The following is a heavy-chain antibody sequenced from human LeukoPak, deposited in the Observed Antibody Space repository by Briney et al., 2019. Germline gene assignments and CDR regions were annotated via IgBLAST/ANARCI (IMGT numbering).Heavy chain of an antibody. J-gene: IGHJ4*02. Sequence: ETLALTCAVYGGSFSGYYWSWIRQPPGKGLEWVSAISASGGTTYYADSVKGRFTISRDNSKSTLYLQMNSLRAEDTAVYYCAKERGHSKPFDYWGQGTLVTVSS. V-gene: IGHV3-23*01. CDR2: ISASGGTT. D-gene: IGHD4-23*01. CDR1: GGSFSGYY. CDR3: AKERGHSKPFDY.